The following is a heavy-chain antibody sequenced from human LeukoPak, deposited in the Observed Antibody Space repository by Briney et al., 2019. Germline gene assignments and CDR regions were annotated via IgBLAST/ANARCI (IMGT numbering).Heavy chain of an antibody. V-gene: IGHV1-18*01. CDR2: ISAYNGNT. CDR3: ARDGAIVAAGYSYYHYYLDV. J-gene: IGHJ6*03. CDR1: GYTFTSYG. Sequence: ASVKVSCKASGYTFTSYGISWVRQAPGQGLEWMGWISAYNGNTNYAQKLQGRVTMTTDISTSTVYMELRRLRSDDTAVYHCARDGAIVAAGYSYYHYYLDVWGKGTTVTVSS. D-gene: IGHD6-13*01.